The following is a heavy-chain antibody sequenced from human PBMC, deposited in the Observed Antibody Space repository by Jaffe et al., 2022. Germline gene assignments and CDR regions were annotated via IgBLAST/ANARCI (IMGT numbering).Heavy chain of an antibody. Sequence: QVQLQQWGAGLLKPSETLSLTCAVYGGSFSGYYWSWIRQPPGKGLEWIGEINHSGSTNYNPSLKSRVTISVDTSKNQFSLKLSSVTAADTAVYYCARGSVSLSVTPKLDYWGQGTLVTVSS. D-gene: IGHD3-16*02. V-gene: IGHV4-34*01. CDR1: GGSFSGYY. CDR2: INHSGST. J-gene: IGHJ4*02. CDR3: ARGSVSLSVTPKLDY.